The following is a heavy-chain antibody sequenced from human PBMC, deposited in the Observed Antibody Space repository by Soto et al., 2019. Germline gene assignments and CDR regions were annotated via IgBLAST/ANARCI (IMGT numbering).Heavy chain of an antibody. D-gene: IGHD2-2*02. V-gene: IGHV1-69*01. CDR1: GGTFSGYA. CDR2: IIPMFGNS. Sequence: QVQLVQSGAEVKKPGSSVKVSCKASGGTFSGYAISWVRQAPGQGLEWMGEIIPMFGNSNYAQKFQGRVTITADESTSTAYMELSSLRSEDTAVYYCARGSCSSTSCYKEYYFDLWGQGTLVTVSS. J-gene: IGHJ4*02. CDR3: ARGSCSSTSCYKEYYFDL.